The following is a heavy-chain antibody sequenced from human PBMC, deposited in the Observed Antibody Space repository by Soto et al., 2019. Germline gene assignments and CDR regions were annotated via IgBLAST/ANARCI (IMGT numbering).Heavy chain of an antibody. D-gene: IGHD6-19*01. CDR1: GFNFGVFG. CDR3: ALTRLSYLLEVAGPGFEY. V-gene: IGHV3-30*03. Sequence: QVRLVESGGGVVQPGRSLRLSCAASGFNFGVFGMHWVRQAPGKGLEWLSVLSYEGSEEYYADSVRGRFTISRDNSKNTMFLQMDSLRVDDTSVYYCALTRLSYLLEVAGPGFEYWGQGTLVTVS. J-gene: IGHJ4*02. CDR2: LSYEGSEE.